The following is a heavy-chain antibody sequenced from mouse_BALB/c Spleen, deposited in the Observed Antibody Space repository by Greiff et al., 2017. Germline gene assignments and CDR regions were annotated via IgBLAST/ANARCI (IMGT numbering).Heavy chain of an antibody. CDR3: AREGTTNAMDY. Sequence: VQLKESGAELVKPGASVKLSCTASGFNIKDTYMHWVKQRPEQGLEWIGRIDPANGNTKYDPKFQGKATITADTSSNTAYLQLSSLTSEDTAVYYCAREGTTNAMDYWGQGTSVTVSS. J-gene: IGHJ4*01. V-gene: IGHV14-3*02. CDR2: IDPANGNT. D-gene: IGHD1-1*01. CDR1: GFNIKDTY.